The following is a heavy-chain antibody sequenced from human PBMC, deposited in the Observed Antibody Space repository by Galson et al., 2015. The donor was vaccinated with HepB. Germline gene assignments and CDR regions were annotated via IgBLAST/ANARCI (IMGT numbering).Heavy chain of an antibody. V-gene: IGHV3-74*01. Sequence: SLRLSCAASGFTFSSYWMHWVRQAPGKGLVWVSRINSDGSSTSYADSVKGRFTISRDNAKNTLYLQMNRLRAEDTAVYYCARDEGSSPNTDYWGQGTLVTVPS. D-gene: IGHD6-13*01. CDR2: INSDGSST. CDR3: ARDEGSSPNTDY. CDR1: GFTFSSYW. J-gene: IGHJ4*02.